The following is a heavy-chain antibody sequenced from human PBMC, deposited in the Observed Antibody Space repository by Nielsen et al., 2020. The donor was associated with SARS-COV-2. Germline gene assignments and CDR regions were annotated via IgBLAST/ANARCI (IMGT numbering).Heavy chain of an antibody. J-gene: IGHJ6*02. D-gene: IGHD3-10*01. CDR2: ISYDGSNK. V-gene: IGHV3-30*03. CDR1: GFTFDDYV. Sequence: GGSLRLSCAASGFTFDDYVMHWVRQAPGKGLEWVAVISYDGSNKYYADSVKGRFTISRDNAKNSLYLQMNSLRAEDTALYHCARHSYGSGSYYPPHYYYGMDVWGQGTTVTVSS. CDR3: ARHSYGSGSYYPPHYYYGMDV.